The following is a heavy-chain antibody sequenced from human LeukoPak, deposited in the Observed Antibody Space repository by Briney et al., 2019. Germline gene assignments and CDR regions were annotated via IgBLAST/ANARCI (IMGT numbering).Heavy chain of an antibody. D-gene: IGHD3-22*01. CDR1: GGTFSSYT. CDR2: IIPILGIA. CDR3: ARERGGTYYYVSSGYPNWFDP. J-gene: IGHJ5*02. Sequence: SVKVSCKASGGTFSSYTISWVRQAPGQGLEWMGRIIPILGIANYAQKFQGRVTITADKSTSTVYMELSSLRSEDTAVYYCARERGGTYYYVSSGYPNWFDPWGQGTLVTVSS. V-gene: IGHV1-69*04.